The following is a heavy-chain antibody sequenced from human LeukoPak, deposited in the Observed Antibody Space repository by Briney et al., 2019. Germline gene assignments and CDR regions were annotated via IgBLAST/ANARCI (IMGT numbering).Heavy chain of an antibody. Sequence: SETLSLTCTVSGGSISSYYWSWIRQPAGKGLEWIGRIYTSGSTNYNPSLKSRVTMSVDTSKNQFSLKLSSVTAADTAMYYCARGDFWSGYYIHFDYWGQGTLVTVSS. CDR2: IYTSGST. V-gene: IGHV4-4*07. CDR3: ARGDFWSGYYIHFDY. J-gene: IGHJ4*02. CDR1: GGSISSYY. D-gene: IGHD3-3*01.